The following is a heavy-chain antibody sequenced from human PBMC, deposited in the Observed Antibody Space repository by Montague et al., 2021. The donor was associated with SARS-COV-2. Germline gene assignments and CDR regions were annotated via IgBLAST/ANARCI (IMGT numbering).Heavy chain of an antibody. J-gene: IGHJ4*02. CDR2: IYTSGTT. D-gene: IGHD5/OR15-5a*01. CDR3: ARAHSVSWAHLDN. V-gene: IGHV4-61*02. CDR1: GGSISSGSYY. Sequence: TLSLTCTVSGGSISSGSYYWSWIRQPAGKGLEWIGRIYTSGTTDYSFSLKSRVTISVDTSKNQFSLKLTSVTAADTAVYYCARAHSVSWAHLDNWGQGGLVTVSS.